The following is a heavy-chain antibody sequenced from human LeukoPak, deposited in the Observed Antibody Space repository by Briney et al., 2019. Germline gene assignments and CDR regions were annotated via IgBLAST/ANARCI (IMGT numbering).Heavy chain of an antibody. J-gene: IGHJ4*02. CDR2: ISSSSTI. V-gene: IGHV3-48*01. D-gene: IGHD1-26*01. CDR1: GFSFITYN. CDR3: ARYITGSQYRGVY. Sequence: GGSLRLSCAASGFSFITYNMIWLRQAPGKGLEWLSYISSSSTILYADSVKGRFTISGDNAKTSVFLQMNSLRAEDTAVYYCARYITGSQYRGVYWGQGTLVTVSS.